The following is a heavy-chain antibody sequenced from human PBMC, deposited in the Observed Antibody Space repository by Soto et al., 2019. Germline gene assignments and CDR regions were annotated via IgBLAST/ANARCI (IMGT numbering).Heavy chain of an antibody. J-gene: IGHJ4*01. V-gene: IGHV3-15*07. Sequence: GGSLRLSCAASGFTFSNAWINWVRQTPGKGLEWVGRVKSKTDGGTTDFAAPVKGRFAISRDDSKNMVYLEMNSLKTEDTSIFYCTTDSYITSIIVRFDYWGHGTLVTVSS. CDR3: TTDSYITSIIVRFDY. CDR1: GFTFSNAW. D-gene: IGHD3-22*01. CDR2: VKSKTDGGTT.